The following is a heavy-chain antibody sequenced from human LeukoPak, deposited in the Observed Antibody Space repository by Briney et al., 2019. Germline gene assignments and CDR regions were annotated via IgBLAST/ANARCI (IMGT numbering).Heavy chain of an antibody. D-gene: IGHD6-13*01. Sequence: PSETLSLTCAVYGGSFSGYYWSWIRQPPGKGLEWIGYIYYSGSTNYNPSLKSRVTISVDTSKNQFSLKLSSVTAAETAVYYCARVIAAAGASWYFDLWGRGTLVTVSS. J-gene: IGHJ2*01. V-gene: IGHV4-59*01. CDR3: ARVIAAAGASWYFDL. CDR1: GGSFSGYY. CDR2: IYYSGST.